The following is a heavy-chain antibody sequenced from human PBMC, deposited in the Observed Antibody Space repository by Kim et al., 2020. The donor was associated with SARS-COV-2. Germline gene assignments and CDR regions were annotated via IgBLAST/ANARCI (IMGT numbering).Heavy chain of an antibody. V-gene: IGHV7-4-1*02. J-gene: IGHJ6*03. D-gene: IGHD3-3*01. CDR2: INTNTGNP. Sequence: ASVKVSCKASGYTFTNYAMNWVRQAPGQELEWMGWINTNTGNPTYAQGFTGRFVFSLDTSVSTAYLQISSLKAEDTAVYYCARDHVTIFGGINYYYYMYVWGKGTTVTVSS. CDR3: ARDHVTIFGGINYYYYMYV. CDR1: GYTFTNYA.